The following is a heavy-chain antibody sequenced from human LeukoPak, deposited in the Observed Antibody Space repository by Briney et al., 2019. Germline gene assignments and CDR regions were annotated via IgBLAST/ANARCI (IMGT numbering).Heavy chain of an antibody. D-gene: IGHD3-22*01. J-gene: IGHJ4*02. V-gene: IGHV3-30*19. CDR3: AREAKGYYYDSSGYYYFDY. CDR1: GFTFSSYG. CDR2: IWYDGSNK. Sequence: PGGSLRLSCAASGFTFSSYGMHWVRQAPGKGLEWVAVIWYDGSNKYYADSVKGRFTISRDNSKNTLYLQMNSLRAEDTAVYYCAREAKGYYYDSSGYYYFDYWGQGTLVTVSS.